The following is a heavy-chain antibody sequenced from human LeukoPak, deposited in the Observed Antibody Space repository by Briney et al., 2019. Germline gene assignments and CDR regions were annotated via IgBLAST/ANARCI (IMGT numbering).Heavy chain of an antibody. V-gene: IGHV3-64*01. CDR3: ARVGDNNFFDY. CDR2: IKNSGDRT. CDR1: GFTFTTYW. J-gene: IGHJ4*02. Sequence: QPGESLRLSCAASGFTFTTYWMSWVRQAPGKGLEYVSAIKNSGDRTYYAKSVEGRFTISRDNSKNTLYLQMGSLRADDMAVYYCARVGDNNFFDYWGQGTLVTVSS. D-gene: IGHD2-21*02.